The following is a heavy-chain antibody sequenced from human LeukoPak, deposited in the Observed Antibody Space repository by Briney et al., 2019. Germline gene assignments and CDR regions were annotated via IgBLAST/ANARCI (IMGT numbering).Heavy chain of an antibody. CDR3: ARGDSSGWSGGDY. V-gene: IGHV3-48*04. J-gene: IGHJ4*02. CDR2: ISSSSSTI. CDR1: GFTFRSYS. Sequence: GGSLRLSCAASGFTFRSYSLNWVRQAPGKGLEWLSFISSSSSTIYYADSVKGRFTISRDNAKNSLYLQMNSLRAEDTAVYYCARGDSSGWSGGDYWGQGTLVTVSS. D-gene: IGHD6-19*01.